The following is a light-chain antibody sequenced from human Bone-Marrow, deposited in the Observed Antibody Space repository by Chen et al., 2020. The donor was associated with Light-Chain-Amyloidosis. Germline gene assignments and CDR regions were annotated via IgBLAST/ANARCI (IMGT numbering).Light chain of an antibody. CDR3: QVYDSSSDHAWV. Sequence: SYVLTQAPSVSVAPGQTDRITCGGQNIAAKSFHWYQQRPGPAPVLVLYDDSDRPSGFPELFSGSNSGNTAALTISRVEAGDEADYYCQVYDSSSDHAWVFGGGTRLSVL. CDR2: DDS. CDR1: NIAAKS. V-gene: IGLV3-21*02. J-gene: IGLJ3*02.